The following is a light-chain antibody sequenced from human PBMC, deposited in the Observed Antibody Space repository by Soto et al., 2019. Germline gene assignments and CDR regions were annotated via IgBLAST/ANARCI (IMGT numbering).Light chain of an antibody. V-gene: IGLV1-51*01. CDR2: DNN. Sequence: QSVLTQPPSVSAAPGQKVTISCSGSSSNIGNNYVSWYQQLPGTAPKFLIYDNNKRPSGIPDRFSGSKSGTSATLGITGLQTGDEADYYCGTWDSSLSAWGFGGGTKLTVL. J-gene: IGLJ3*02. CDR1: SSNIGNNY. CDR3: GTWDSSLSAWG.